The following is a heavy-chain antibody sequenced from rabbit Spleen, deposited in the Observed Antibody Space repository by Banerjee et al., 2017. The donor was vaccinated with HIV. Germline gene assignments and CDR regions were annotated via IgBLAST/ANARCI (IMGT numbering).Heavy chain of an antibody. CDR1: GFSFSSGYY. Sequence: QEQLEESGGGLVQPEGSLTLTCTASGFSFSSGYYMCWVRQAPGKGLEWIACIYAGSSGNTYYASWAKGRFTISKTSSTTMTLQMTSLTAADTATYFCARGSAAMTMLITGSYLGWWGPGT. V-gene: IGHV1S45*01. CDR3: ARGSAAMTMLITGSYLGW. CDR2: IYAGSSGNT. J-gene: IGHJ4*01. D-gene: IGHD2-1*01.